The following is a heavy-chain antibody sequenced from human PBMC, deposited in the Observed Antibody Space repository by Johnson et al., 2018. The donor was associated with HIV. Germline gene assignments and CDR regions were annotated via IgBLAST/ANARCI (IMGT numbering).Heavy chain of an antibody. D-gene: IGHD1-26*01. Sequence: QVQLVESGGGVVQPGRSLRLSCAASGFTFSSYGMHWVRQAPGKGLEWVAVIWYDGNNKYYADSVKGRFTISRDNSKNTLFLQMNSLRAEDTAVYYCAKDLFTEREDDVFDIWGQGTMVTVSS. CDR3: AKDLFTEREDDVFDI. J-gene: IGHJ3*02. V-gene: IGHV3-33*06. CDR2: IWYDGNNK. CDR1: GFTFSSYG.